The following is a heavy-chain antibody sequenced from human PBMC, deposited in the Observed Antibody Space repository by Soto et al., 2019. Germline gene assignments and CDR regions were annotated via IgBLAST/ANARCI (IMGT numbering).Heavy chain of an antibody. V-gene: IGHV1-69*02. CDR1: GDTFSFYS. D-gene: IGHD3-10*01. CDR3: ASSSGSGYRAFDY. CDR2: INPILSMS. J-gene: IGHJ4*02. Sequence: QVQLVQSGAEVRKPGSSVKVSCKASGDTFSFYSINWVRQAPGLGLEWMGRINPILSMSNYAQRFQGRVTMTANKSTSTAYMELSGLRSEDTAIYYCASSSGSGYRAFDYWGQGALVTVSS.